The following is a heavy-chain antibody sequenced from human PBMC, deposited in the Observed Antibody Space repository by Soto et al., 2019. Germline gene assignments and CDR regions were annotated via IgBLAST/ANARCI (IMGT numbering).Heavy chain of an antibody. D-gene: IGHD3-3*01. Sequence: QVHLMESGGGVVQPGRSLRLSCAASGFTFSNYAMNWVRQAPGKGLEWVAFISYDGSKIYYADSVKGRFTISRDNSKKTLYLQTNSLRAEDTAVYYCAKVRTVFGVSRLYYGLDVWGQGTTVTVS. CDR1: GFTFSNYA. CDR2: ISYDGSKI. CDR3: AKVRTVFGVSRLYYGLDV. V-gene: IGHV3-30*18. J-gene: IGHJ6*02.